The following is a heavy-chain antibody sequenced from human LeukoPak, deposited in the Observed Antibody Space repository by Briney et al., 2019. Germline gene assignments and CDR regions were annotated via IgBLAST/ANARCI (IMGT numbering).Heavy chain of an antibody. J-gene: IGHJ4*02. Sequence: GGSLRLSCAASGFTVSSNYMSWVRQAPGKGLEWVSVIYSGGSTYYADSVKGRFTISRDNSKNTLYLQMNSLRAEDTAVYYCARSANRYCSGGSCPPFDYWGQGTLVTVSS. CDR3: ARSANRYCSGGSCPPFDY. D-gene: IGHD2-15*01. V-gene: IGHV3-66*01. CDR2: IYSGGST. CDR1: GFTVSSNY.